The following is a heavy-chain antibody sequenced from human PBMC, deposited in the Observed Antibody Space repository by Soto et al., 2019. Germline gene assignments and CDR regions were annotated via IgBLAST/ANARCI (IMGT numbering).Heavy chain of an antibody. CDR3: AHCYASIRSPVEAFAV. CDR2: IYWDDDK. V-gene: IGHV2-5*02. CDR1: GFSLSSSDMA. Sequence: QITLKESGPALVKPTQTLTLTCTFSGFSLSSSDMAVGWIHQPPGKALEWLALIYWDDDKRYSPSVKNRLTITKDTSKNQVVLMMTNMDPVDTGTYYCAHCYASIRSPVEAFAVWGQGTTVSVYS. D-gene: IGHD2-2*01. J-gene: IGHJ3*01.